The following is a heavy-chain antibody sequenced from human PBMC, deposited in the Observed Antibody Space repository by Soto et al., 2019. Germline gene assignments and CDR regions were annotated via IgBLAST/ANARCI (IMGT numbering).Heavy chain of an antibody. CDR1: GGSISSYY. Sequence: QVQLQESGPGLVKPSETLSLTCTVSGGSISSYYWSWIRQPPGKGLEWIGYIYYSGSTNYNPSLKSRVTISVDTSKNQFSLKLSSVTAADTAVYYCARAVTTHYYYYGMDVWSQGTTVTVSS. CDR3: ARAVTTHYYYYGMDV. J-gene: IGHJ6*02. CDR2: IYYSGST. V-gene: IGHV4-59*01. D-gene: IGHD4-17*01.